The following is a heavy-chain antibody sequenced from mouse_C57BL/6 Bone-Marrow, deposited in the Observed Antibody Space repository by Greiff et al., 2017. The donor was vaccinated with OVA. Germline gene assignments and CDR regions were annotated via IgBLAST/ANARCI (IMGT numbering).Heavy chain of an antibody. CDR2: INPSNGGT. D-gene: IGHD2-3*01. V-gene: IGHV1-53*01. J-gene: IGHJ3*01. CDR3: ARRGLYDGYYVRVWFAY. CDR1: GYTFTSYW. Sequence: QVQLQQPGTELVKPGASVKLSCKASGYTFTSYWMHWVKQRPGQGLEWIGNINPSNGGTNYNEKFKSKATLTVDKSSSTAYMQLSSLTSEDSAVYYCARRGLYDGYYVRVWFAYWGQGTLVTVSA.